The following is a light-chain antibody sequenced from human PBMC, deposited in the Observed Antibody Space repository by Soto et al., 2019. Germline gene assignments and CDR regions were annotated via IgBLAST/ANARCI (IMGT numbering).Light chain of an antibody. CDR3: QQSYSSSWT. CDR2: ATS. V-gene: IGKV1-39*01. Sequence: DIKMTQSPSSLSASIGDRVTITCRAGQSIDNYLNWYQQKPGKAPNLLIYATSSLQSGVPSRFSGSGSGTEFTLTISSLQPEDFAIYYCQQSYSSSWTFGQGTKVDIK. CDR1: QSIDNY. J-gene: IGKJ1*01.